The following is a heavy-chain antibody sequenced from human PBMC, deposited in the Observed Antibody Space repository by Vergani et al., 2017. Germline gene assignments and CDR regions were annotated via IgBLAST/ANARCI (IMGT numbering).Heavy chain of an antibody. V-gene: IGHV4-34*01. CDR3: ARGLGGLVAPLYY. CDR2: INHSGST. J-gene: IGHJ4*02. CDR1: GGSFSGYY. Sequence: QVQLQQWGAGLLKPSETLSLTCAVYGGSFSGYYWSWIRQPPGKGLEWIGEINHSGSTNYNPSLKRRVTISVDTSKNQFSLKLSSVTAADTAVYYCARGLGGLVAPLYYWGQGTLVTVSS. D-gene: IGHD3-16*01.